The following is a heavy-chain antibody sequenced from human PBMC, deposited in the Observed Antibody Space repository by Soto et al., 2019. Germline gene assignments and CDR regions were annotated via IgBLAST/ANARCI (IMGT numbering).Heavy chain of an antibody. D-gene: IGHD4-17*01. J-gene: IGHJ4*02. CDR3: ARESSSTVTTGGGGSAKDY. V-gene: IGHV3-30-3*01. Sequence: QVHLVESGGGVVQPGRSLRLSCAASGLTFSNYAMHWVRQAPGKGLEWVAFISYDGTNRCYPDSVKGRFTISRDNSKKTMYLQMNRLKTEDTAVYYCARESSSTVTTGGGGSAKDYWGQGTLVTVSS. CDR2: ISYDGTNR. CDR1: GLTFSNYA.